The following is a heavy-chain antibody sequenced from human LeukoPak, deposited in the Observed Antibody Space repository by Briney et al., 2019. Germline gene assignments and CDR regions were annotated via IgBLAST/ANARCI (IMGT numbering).Heavy chain of an antibody. J-gene: IGHJ3*01. D-gene: IGHD2-15*01. CDR1: GLPFSISW. V-gene: IGHV3-7*01. CDR3: AFGNAFDV. Sequence: PGGSLRLSCAASGLPFSISWMSWVRQAPGKGLQCVGNIKPDGSETFYVDSVRGRFTISRDNARNLLFLQMNSLRVDDTAVYYCAFGNAFDVWGRGTMATVSS. CDR2: IKPDGSET.